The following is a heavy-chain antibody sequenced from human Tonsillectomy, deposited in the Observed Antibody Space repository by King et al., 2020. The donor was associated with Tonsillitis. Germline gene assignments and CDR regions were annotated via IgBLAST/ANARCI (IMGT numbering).Heavy chain of an antibody. J-gene: IGHJ6*02. CDR3: AKCPYDFWSGGLYYAMDV. D-gene: IGHD3-3*01. CDR2: MSGAGART. CDR1: GFTFSTYA. Sequence: VQLVESGGGLVQPGGSLRLSCAASGFTFSTYAMTWVRQAPGKGPEWGSVMSGAGARTYHADSVKGRFPISRDNTKNPLYLEMNSLRAEETAVDYCAKCPYDFWSGGLYYAMDVWGQGTTVTVSS. V-gene: IGHV3-23*04.